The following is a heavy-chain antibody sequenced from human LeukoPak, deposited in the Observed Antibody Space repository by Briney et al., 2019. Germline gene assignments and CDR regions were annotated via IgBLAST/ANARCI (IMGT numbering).Heavy chain of an antibody. CDR2: INHSGST. D-gene: IGHD3-22*01. CDR3: AGGLGEAPDR. CDR1: GFTFSSYS. V-gene: IGHV4-34*01. J-gene: IGHJ1*01. Sequence: GSLRLSCAASGFTFSSYSMNWIRQPPGKGLEWIGEINHSGSTNYNPSLKIRVTISVDTSKNQFSLKLSSVTAADTAVYYCAGGLGEAPDRWGQGTLVTVSS.